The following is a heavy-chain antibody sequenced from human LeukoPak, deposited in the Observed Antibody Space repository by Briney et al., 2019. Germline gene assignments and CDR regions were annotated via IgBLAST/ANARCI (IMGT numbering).Heavy chain of an antibody. CDR1: GITLSNYG. V-gene: IGHV3-23*01. CDR3: AKRGVVIRVILVGFHKEANYFDS. CDR2: ISGSGGRT. J-gene: IGHJ4*02. Sequence: GGSLRLSCAVSGITLSNYGMSWVRQAPGKGLEWVAGISGSGGRTNYADSVKGRFTITRDNPKNTLYLQMNSLRAEDTAVYFCAKRGVVIRVILVGFHKEANYFDSWGQGVLVTVSS. D-gene: IGHD3-22*01.